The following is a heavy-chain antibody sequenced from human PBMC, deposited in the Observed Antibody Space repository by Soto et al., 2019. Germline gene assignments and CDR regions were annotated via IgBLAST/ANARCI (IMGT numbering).Heavy chain of an antibody. CDR3: ARDSSSWLRVNAFDI. CDR1: GYTFTGYY. J-gene: IGHJ3*02. D-gene: IGHD6-13*01. CDR2: INPNSGGT. V-gene: IGHV1-2*04. Sequence: QVQLVQSGAEVKKPGASVKVSCKASGYTFTGYYMHWVRQAPGQGLEWMGWINPNSGGTNYAQKFQGWVNMTRDTSISTAYMELSRLRSDDTAVYYCARDSSSWLRVNAFDIWGQGTMVTVSS.